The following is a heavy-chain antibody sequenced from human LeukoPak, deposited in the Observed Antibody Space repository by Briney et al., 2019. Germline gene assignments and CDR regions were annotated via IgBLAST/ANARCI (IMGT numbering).Heavy chain of an antibody. Sequence: PGGSLRLSCAASGFTFSLYGMHWVRQAPGKGLEWVAVTSYDGSNQYYADSVKGRFTISRDNSMNTLSLQMGSLRAEDTAVYYCAKDLETRKEGWLRYPDYWGQGTLVTVSS. CDR1: GFTFSLYG. V-gene: IGHV3-30*18. J-gene: IGHJ4*02. D-gene: IGHD3-16*01. CDR2: TSYDGSNQ. CDR3: AKDLETRKEGWLRYPDY.